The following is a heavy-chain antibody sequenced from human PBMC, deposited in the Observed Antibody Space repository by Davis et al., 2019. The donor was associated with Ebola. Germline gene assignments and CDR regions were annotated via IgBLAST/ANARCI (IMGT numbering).Heavy chain of an antibody. CDR1: VYSLHSYL. CDR3: ARPAAWP. Sequence: SRLGSVYSLHSYLIRWLRQLPGKGLEGMGIIYPGDSDTKYSPSFQGQVTIPADKYISTADLQWSSLKASDTAMYYCARPAAWPWGQGTLVTVSS. J-gene: IGHJ4*02. D-gene: IGHD5-12*01. CDR2: IYPGDSDT. V-gene: IGHV5-51*01.